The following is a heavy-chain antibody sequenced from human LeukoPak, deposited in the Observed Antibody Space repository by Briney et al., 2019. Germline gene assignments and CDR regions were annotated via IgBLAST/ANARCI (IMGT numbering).Heavy chain of an antibody. D-gene: IGHD2-2*01. V-gene: IGHV1-69*13. Sequence: SVKVSCKASGGTFSSYAISWVRQAPGQGLEWMGGIIPIFGTANYAQKFQGRVTITADESTSTAYMELSSLRSEDTAVYYCARAPRAYCSSTSCYLGYWGQGTLVTVSS. CDR2: IIPIFGTA. CDR3: ARAPRAYCSSTSCYLGY. CDR1: GGTFSSYA. J-gene: IGHJ4*02.